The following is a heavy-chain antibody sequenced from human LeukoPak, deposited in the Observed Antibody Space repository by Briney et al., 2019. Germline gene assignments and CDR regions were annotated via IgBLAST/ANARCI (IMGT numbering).Heavy chain of an antibody. V-gene: IGHV4-59*01. CDR2: IYYSGST. J-gene: IGHJ3*02. D-gene: IGHD3-22*01. CDR1: GGSFSGYY. Sequence: SETLSLTCAVYGGSFSGYYWSWIRQPPGKGLEWIGYIYYSGSTNYNPSLKSRVTISVDTSKNQFSLKLSSVTAADTAVYYCAYDSSGYSYHAFDIWGQGTMVTVSS. CDR3: AYDSSGYSYHAFDI.